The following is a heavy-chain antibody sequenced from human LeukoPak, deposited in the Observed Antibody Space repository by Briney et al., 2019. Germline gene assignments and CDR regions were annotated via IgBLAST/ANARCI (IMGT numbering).Heavy chain of an antibody. CDR1: GYSFTNYW. Sequence: GESLKISCKVSGYSFTNYWIGWVRQMPGKGLEWMGIIYPGDSDTRYSPSFQGQVTISADKSISTAYLQWSSLKASDTAMYYCARRVVRGTERDYFDYWGQGTLVTVSS. CDR3: ARRVVRGTERDYFDY. V-gene: IGHV5-51*01. CDR2: IYPGDSDT. J-gene: IGHJ4*02. D-gene: IGHD3-10*01.